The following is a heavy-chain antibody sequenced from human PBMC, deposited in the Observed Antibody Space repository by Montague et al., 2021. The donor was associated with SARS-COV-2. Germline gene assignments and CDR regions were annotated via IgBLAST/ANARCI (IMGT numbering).Heavy chain of an antibody. CDR1: VGSISNYY. J-gene: IGHJ5*02. D-gene: IGHD2-21*02. CDR2: IYHSGSA. Sequence: SETLSLTCTVSVGSISNYYWTWIRQPPGKGLEWIGYIYHSGSANYNPSLKSRSTISVDTSNNQFSLSLSSVTAADTAVYYCARAYCGGDCHVGPWGQGILVTVSS. CDR3: ARAYCGGDCHVGP. V-gene: IGHV4-59*01.